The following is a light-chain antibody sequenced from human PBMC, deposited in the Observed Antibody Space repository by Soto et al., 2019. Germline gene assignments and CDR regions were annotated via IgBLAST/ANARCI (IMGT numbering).Light chain of an antibody. CDR3: SSFTSTSTFG. CDR2: EVS. Sequence: QSVLTQPASVSGSPGQSITISCTGTSNDVGGYNYVSWFQQHPGKAPKLLIFEVSNRPSGVSNRFSGSKSGNTASLTISGLQAEDEADYYCSSFTSTSTFGFGTGTKVTVL. V-gene: IGLV2-14*01. J-gene: IGLJ1*01. CDR1: SNDVGGYNY.